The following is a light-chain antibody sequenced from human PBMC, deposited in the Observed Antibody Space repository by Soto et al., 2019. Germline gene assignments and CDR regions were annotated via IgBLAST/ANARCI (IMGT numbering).Light chain of an antibody. Sequence: EIVMTQSLATLSVSPGEGATLSCMASQSVSSKLAWYQQKPGQAPRLLIYGASTRATGIPARFSGSGSGTECTLIISSLQSEDSAVYYCQQYNSWLWTLGQGTKVDIK. V-gene: IGKV3-15*01. CDR3: QQYNSWLWT. CDR2: GAS. J-gene: IGKJ1*01. CDR1: QSVSSK.